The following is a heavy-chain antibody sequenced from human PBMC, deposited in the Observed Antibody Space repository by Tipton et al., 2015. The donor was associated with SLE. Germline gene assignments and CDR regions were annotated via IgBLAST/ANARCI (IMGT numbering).Heavy chain of an antibody. CDR2: INHSGST. J-gene: IGHJ6*03. CDR3: ARVRPPLSIFGVVKGTDYYYMDV. CDR1: GGSFSGYY. D-gene: IGHD3-3*01. Sequence: AGLVKPSETLSLTCAVYGGSFSGYYWSWIRQPPGKGLEWIGEINHSGSTNYNPSLKSRVTISVDTSKNQFSPKLSSVTAADTAVYYCARVRPPLSIFGVVKGTDYYYMDVWGKGTTVTVSS. V-gene: IGHV4-34*01.